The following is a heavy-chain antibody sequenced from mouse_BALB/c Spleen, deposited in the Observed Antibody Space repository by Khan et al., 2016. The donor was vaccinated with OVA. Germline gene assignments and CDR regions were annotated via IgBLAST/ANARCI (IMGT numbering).Heavy chain of an antibody. J-gene: IGHJ3*01. CDR2: INPSTGYS. Sequence: QVQLQQSGAELAKPGASVKMSCKASGYTFTSYWMHWVKQRPGQGLEWIGYINPSTGYSEYNQKFKDKATLNADKSSSTAYMQLSSLTSDDSAVYYCANHGSSSAWFAYWCQGTLVTVSA. CDR1: GYTFTSYW. D-gene: IGHD1-1*01. CDR3: ANHGSSSAWFAY. V-gene: IGHV1-7*01.